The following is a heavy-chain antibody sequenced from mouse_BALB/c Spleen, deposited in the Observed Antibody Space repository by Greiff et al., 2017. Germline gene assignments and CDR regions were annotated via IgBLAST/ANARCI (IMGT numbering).Heavy chain of an antibody. CDR2: ISDGGSYT. Sequence: DVKLVESGGGLVKPGGSLKLSCAASGFTFSDYYMYWVRQTPEKRLEWVATISDGGSYTYYPDSVKGRFTISRDNAKNNLYLQMSSLKSEDTAMYYCGGSSWFAYWGQGTLVTVSA. CDR3: GGSSWFAY. D-gene: IGHD1-1*01. J-gene: IGHJ3*01. V-gene: IGHV5-4*02. CDR1: GFTFSDYY.